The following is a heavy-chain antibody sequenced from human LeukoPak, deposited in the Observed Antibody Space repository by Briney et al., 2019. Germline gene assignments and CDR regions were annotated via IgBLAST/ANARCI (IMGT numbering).Heavy chain of an antibody. CDR2: IRSKAYGGTT. D-gene: IGHD5-24*01. V-gene: IGHV3-49*03. J-gene: IGHJ4*02. CDR3: ARGGDEYNIQYYFDY. CDR1: GFTFGDYA. Sequence: GGSLRLSCTASGFTFGDYAMSWFRQAPGKGLEWVGFIRSKAYGGTTEYAASVKGRFTISRDDSKSIAYLQMNSLKTEDTAVYYCARGGDEYNIQYYFDYWGQGTLVTVSS.